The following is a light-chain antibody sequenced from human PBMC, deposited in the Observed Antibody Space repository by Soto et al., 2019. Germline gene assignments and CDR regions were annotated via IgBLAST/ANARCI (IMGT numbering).Light chain of an antibody. V-gene: IGLV2-14*01. CDR2: DVS. J-gene: IGLJ1*01. CDR3: SSYTSSSTLVV. CDR1: SSGVGGYNY. Sequence: QSVLTQPASVSGSPGQSITISCTGTSSGVGGYNYVSWYQQHPGEAPKLMIYDVSNRPSGVSNRYSGSKSGSTASLTISGLQAEDEADYYCSSYTSSSTLVVFGTGTQLTVL.